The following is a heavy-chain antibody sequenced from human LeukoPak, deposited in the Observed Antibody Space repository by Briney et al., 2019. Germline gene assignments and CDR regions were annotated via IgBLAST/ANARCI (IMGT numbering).Heavy chain of an antibody. Sequence: PSETLSLTCTVSGGSISSSSYYWGWIRQPPGKGLEWIGTIYYSGSTYYNPSLKSRVTISVDTSKNQFSLKLSSVTAADTAVYYCARSIAAAVHDYWGQGTLVTVSS. CDR2: IYYSGST. V-gene: IGHV4-39*07. D-gene: IGHD6-13*01. CDR1: GGSISSSSYY. J-gene: IGHJ4*02. CDR3: ARSIAAAVHDY.